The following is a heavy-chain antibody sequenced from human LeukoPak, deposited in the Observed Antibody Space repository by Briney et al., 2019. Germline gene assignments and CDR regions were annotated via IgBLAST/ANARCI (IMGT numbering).Heavy chain of an antibody. V-gene: IGHV3-74*01. CDR1: GFTFSSYW. D-gene: IGHD6-19*01. CDR2: IHSDGSRT. CDR3: ARGAAQWLVLFDY. Sequence: PGGSLRLSCAASGFTFSSYWMHWVRQAPGKGLVWVSRIHSDGSRTNYADSVKGRFTISRDNGKNTLYLQMNSLRAEDTAVYYCARGAAQWLVLFDYWGQGTLVTVSS. J-gene: IGHJ4*02.